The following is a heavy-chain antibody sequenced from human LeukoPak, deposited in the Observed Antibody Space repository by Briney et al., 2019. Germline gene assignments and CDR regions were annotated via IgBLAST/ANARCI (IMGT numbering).Heavy chain of an antibody. D-gene: IGHD2-2*01. V-gene: IGHV3-30*02. J-gene: IGHJ4*02. Sequence: PGGSLRLSCAASGFTFSSYGMHWVRQAPGKGLEWVAFIRYDGSNKYYADSVKGRFTISRDNSKNTLYLQMNSLRAEDTAVYYCANEGYCSSTSCLPHDYWGQGTLVTVSS. CDR2: IRYDGSNK. CDR1: GFTFSSYG. CDR3: ANEGYCSSTSCLPHDY.